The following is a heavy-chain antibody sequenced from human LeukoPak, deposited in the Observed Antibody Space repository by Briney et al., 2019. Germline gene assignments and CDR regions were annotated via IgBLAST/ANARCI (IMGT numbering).Heavy chain of an antibody. Sequence: TGGSLRLSCAASGFTFSSYAMSWVRQAPGKGLEWVSGISGRDSTTYYADSVKVRFTISRENSKNTLYLQMNSLRAEDTAVYYCARKAGYYYGSGDYWGQRTLVTVSS. CDR3: ARKAGYYYGSGDY. V-gene: IGHV3-23*01. CDR2: ISGRDSTT. J-gene: IGHJ4*02. D-gene: IGHD3-10*01. CDR1: GFTFSSYA.